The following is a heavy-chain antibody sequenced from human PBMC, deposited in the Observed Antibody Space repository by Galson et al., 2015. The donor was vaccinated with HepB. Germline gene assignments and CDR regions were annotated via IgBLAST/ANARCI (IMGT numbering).Heavy chain of an antibody. D-gene: IGHD3-3*01. CDR1: GFTFSNAW. CDR2: IKSKTDGGTT. V-gene: IGHV3-15*01. Sequence: SLRLSCAASGFTFSNAWMSWVRQAPGKGLEWVGRIKSKTDGGTTDYAAPVKGRFTISRDDSKNTLYLQMNSLKTEDTAVYYCTTLNYDFWSGYPRPRVDYYYYYMDVWGKGTTVTVSS. J-gene: IGHJ6*03. CDR3: TTLNYDFWSGYPRPRVDYYYYYMDV.